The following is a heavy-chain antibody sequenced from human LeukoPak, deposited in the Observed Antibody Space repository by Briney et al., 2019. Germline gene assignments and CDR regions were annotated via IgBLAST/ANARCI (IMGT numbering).Heavy chain of an antibody. D-gene: IGHD3-22*01. V-gene: IGHV3-7*01. CDR3: ARDWGAYYHFFDY. Sequence: GGSLRLSCEASGFSMSVYWMSWVRQAPGKGLEWVGNIKQDGSERNYVDSVKGRFTISRDNAKKSLYLQMNSLRAEDTAVYYCARDWGAYYHFFDYWGQGILVTVSS. CDR2: IKQDGSER. J-gene: IGHJ4*02. CDR1: GFSMSVYW.